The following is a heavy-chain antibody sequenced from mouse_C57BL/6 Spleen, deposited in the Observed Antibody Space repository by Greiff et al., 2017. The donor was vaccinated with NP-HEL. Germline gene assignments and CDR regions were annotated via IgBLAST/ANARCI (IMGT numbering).Heavy chain of an antibody. CDR3: ARSPLRSSY. Sequence: QVQLQQSGAELVRPGTSVKVSCKASGYAFTNYLIEWVKQRPGQGLEWIGVINPGSGGTNYNEKFKGKATLTADKSSSTAYMQLSSLTSEDSAVYFCARSPLRSSYWGQGTLVTVSA. V-gene: IGHV1-54*01. J-gene: IGHJ3*01. CDR1: GYAFTNYL. D-gene: IGHD1-1*01. CDR2: INPGSGGT.